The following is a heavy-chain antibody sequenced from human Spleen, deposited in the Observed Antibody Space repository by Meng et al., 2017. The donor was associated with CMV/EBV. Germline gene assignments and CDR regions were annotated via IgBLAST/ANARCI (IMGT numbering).Heavy chain of an antibody. CDR1: GGSISSGGYY. V-gene: IGHV4-31*03. CDR2: IYYSGST. Sequence: CIVSGGSISSGGYYCSWIRQHPWKGLEWIGYIYYSGSTYYNPSLNSRVTISVDTSKNQFSLRLNSVTAADTAVYFCAMYNPSNACFDPWGQGTLVTVSS. D-gene: IGHD1-14*01. J-gene: IGHJ5*02. CDR3: AMYNPSNACFDP.